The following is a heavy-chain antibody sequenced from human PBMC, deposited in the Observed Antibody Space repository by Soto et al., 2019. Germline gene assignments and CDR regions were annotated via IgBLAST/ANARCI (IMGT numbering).Heavy chain of an antibody. D-gene: IGHD3-10*01. CDR2: ISAYNGNT. Sequence: QVKLVQSGAEVKKPGASVKVSCKASGYTFTSYGISWVRQAPGQGLEGMGWISAYNGNTNYAQKLQGRVTMTTYTSTSTAYMELRSLRSAYTAVYYCASSLLVGYGFEGESDWGQGTLVTVSS. V-gene: IGHV1-18*01. CDR1: GYTFTSYG. CDR3: ASSLLVGYGFEGESD. J-gene: IGHJ4*02.